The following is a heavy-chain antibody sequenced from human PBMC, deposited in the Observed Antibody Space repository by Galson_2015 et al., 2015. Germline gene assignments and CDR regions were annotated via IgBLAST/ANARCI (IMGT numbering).Heavy chain of an antibody. J-gene: IGHJ3*02. Sequence: SVKVSCKASGYTFTSYAMHWVRQAPGQRLEWMGWINAGNGNTKYSQKFQGRVTITRDTSASTAYMELSSLRSEDTSVYYCARSDIVVVVAASKLSQRMSAFEIWGQGTMVTVSS. CDR2: INAGNGNT. CDR1: GYTFTSYA. V-gene: IGHV1-3*01. CDR3: ARSDIVVVVAASKLSQRMSAFEI. D-gene: IGHD2-15*01.